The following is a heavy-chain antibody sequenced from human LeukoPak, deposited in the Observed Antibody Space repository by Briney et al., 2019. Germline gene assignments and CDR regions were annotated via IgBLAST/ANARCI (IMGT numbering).Heavy chain of an antibody. CDR3: TTDYYSSGSRDY. V-gene: IGHV3-15*01. CDR1: GFTFSNAW. D-gene: IGHD1-26*01. CDR2: IKSKTDGGTT. Sequence: GGSLRLSCAASGFTFSNAWMNWVRQAPGKGLEWVGRIKSKTDGGTTDYAAPVKGRSTISRDDSKNTLYLQMNSLKTEDTAVYYCTTDYYSSGSRDYWGQGTLVTVSS. J-gene: IGHJ4*02.